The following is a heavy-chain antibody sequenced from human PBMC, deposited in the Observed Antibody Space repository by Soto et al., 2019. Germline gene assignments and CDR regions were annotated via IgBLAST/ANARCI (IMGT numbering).Heavy chain of an antibody. V-gene: IGHV1-18*01. Sequence: ASLKVSCKASGYTFTSYGISWVRQAPGQGLEWMGWISAYNGNTNYAQKLQGRVTMTTDTSTSTAYMELRSLRSDDTAVYYCARDDYYGSGSYYRAHGHWGQGTLVTVS. D-gene: IGHD3-10*01. CDR2: ISAYNGNT. J-gene: IGHJ4*02. CDR1: GYTFTSYG. CDR3: ARDDYYGSGSYYRAHGH.